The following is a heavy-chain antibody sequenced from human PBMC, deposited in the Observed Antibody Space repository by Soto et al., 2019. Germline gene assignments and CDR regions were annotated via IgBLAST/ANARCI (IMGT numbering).Heavy chain of an antibody. CDR2: INGRSNYK. D-gene: IGHD1-26*01. CDR3: VREDGLVGSNSAFDY. J-gene: IGHJ4*02. CDR1: GFSFSTYN. V-gene: IGHV3-21*02. Sequence: EVQVVESGGGLVKPGGSLRLSCATSGFSFSTYNMNWVRQAPGKGLEWVSSINGRSNYKYYTDSVTGRFAISRDNPKNSLYLQMDRLRVEETAVYYCVREDGLVGSNSAFDYWGQGTLVTVSS.